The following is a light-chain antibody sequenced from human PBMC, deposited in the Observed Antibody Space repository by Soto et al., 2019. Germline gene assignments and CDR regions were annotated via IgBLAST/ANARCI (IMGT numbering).Light chain of an antibody. CDR1: QSINTW. J-gene: IGKJ1*01. CDR3: QQYLTYSRT. V-gene: IGKV1-5*03. CDR2: DGS. Sequence: DIQMTQSPSTLSASIGDRIIITCRASQSINTWLAWYQQKPGEAPKLLLYDGSTLARGVPSRFSGSRSETEFTLTISRLQPDDFSTFYCQQYLTYSRTFGQGTKVEV.